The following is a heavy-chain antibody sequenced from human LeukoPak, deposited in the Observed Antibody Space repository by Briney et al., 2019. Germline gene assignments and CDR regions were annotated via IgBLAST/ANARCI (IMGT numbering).Heavy chain of an antibody. CDR2: INPDSGGT. V-gene: IGHV1-2*02. CDR3: TREARAVDWFDP. Sequence: ASVKVSCKDPGYTSNDYYIRCVREAPGQGLEWMGWINPDSGGTKYAQKFQGRVTMTRDTSIRTVYMELSRLTYDDTAVFYCTREARAVDWFDPLARATLVTVSS. CDR1: GYTSNDYY. J-gene: IGHJ5*02. D-gene: IGHD5-12*01.